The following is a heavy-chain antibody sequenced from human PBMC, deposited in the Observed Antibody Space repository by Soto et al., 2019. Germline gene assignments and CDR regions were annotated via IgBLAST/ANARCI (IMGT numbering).Heavy chain of an antibody. Sequence: QVQLQESGPGLVKPSETLSLTCTVSGGSISSYYWSWIRQTPGKGLEWKGYIYYSGSTNYNPSLTSRVTISVHTPKNQFPLKLNSMTAADTAVYYCARHNYGSGRTYFDFWGQGTLGNVSS. CDR2: IYYSGST. CDR1: GGSISSYY. CDR3: ARHNYGSGRTYFDF. V-gene: IGHV4-59*08. J-gene: IGHJ4*02. D-gene: IGHD3-10*01.